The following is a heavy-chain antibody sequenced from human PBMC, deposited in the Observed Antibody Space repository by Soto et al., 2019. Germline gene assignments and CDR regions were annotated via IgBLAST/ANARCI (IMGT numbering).Heavy chain of an antibody. V-gene: IGHV3-23*01. J-gene: IGHJ6*02. Sequence: PGGSLRLSCAASGFTFSSCAMNWVRQAPGKGLEWVSVISAGDGSTYYADSVKGRFTISRDNSNNTLFLQMNSLRANDTAVYYCAKDRAYEARYGMDVWGQGTTVTVSS. CDR3: AKDRAYEARYGMDV. D-gene: IGHD2-21*01. CDR1: GFTFSSCA. CDR2: ISAGDGST.